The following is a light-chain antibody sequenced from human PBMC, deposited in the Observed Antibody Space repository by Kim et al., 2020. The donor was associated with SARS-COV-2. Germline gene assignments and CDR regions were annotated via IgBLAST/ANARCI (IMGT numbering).Light chain of an antibody. CDR2: LNSDGSH. V-gene: IGLV4-69*01. CDR3: QTWGTGIPWWV. CDR1: SGHSSYA. Sequence: QLVLTQSPSASASLGASVKLTCTLSSGHSSYAIAWHQQQPEKGPRYLMKLNSDGSHSKGDGIPDRFSGSSSGAERYLTISSLQSEDEADYYCQTWGTGIPWWVFGGGTQLTVL. J-gene: IGLJ3*02.